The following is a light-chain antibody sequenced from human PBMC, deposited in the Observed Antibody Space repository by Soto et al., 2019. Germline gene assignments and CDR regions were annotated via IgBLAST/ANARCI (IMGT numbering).Light chain of an antibody. CDR2: SAS. CDR1: QGISGY. V-gene: IGKV1-9*01. J-gene: IGKJ4*01. Sequence: IQLTQSPSFLSASVGDRVTITCRASQGISGYLAWYQQKPGKAPDLLIYSASTLQSGVTLRFSGRGSGTEFMLTISGLQAEDFDTYCCQQLHSYPYTCGVGTEGEIK. CDR3: QQLHSYPYT.